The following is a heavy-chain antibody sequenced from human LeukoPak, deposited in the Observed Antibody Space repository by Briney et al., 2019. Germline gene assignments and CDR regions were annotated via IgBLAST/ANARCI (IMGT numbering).Heavy chain of an antibody. CDR3: ARALSKVRGVIGWFDP. Sequence: SVKVSCKASGGTFSSYTISWVRQAPGQGLEWMGGIIPLFGTPDYAQKFQDRLTITADKSTSTAYMELSSLRSEDTAVYYCARALSKVRGVIGWFDPWGQGTLVTVSS. J-gene: IGHJ5*02. CDR1: GGTFSSYT. D-gene: IGHD3-10*01. CDR2: IIPLFGTP. V-gene: IGHV1-69*06.